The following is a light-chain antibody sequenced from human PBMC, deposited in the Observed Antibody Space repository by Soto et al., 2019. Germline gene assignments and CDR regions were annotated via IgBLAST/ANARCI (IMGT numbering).Light chain of an antibody. Sequence: DIPMTQSPSTLSASLGARVTITGLASPGISSSLAWYQQKPGKAPNVLIHAASVLQSGVPSRFSGSGSGTEFTLTINSLQPEDSATYYCQQLNSYPLTFGGGTKVDI. V-gene: IGKV1-9*01. CDR3: QQLNSYPLT. CDR1: PGISSS. J-gene: IGKJ4*01. CDR2: AAS.